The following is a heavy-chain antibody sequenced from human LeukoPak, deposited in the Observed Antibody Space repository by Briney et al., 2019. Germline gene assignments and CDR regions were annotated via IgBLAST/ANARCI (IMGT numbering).Heavy chain of an antibody. V-gene: IGHV3-13*01. CDR1: GFTFIDYD. J-gene: IGHJ4*02. CDR2: IGIRGDT. D-gene: IGHD6-19*01. CDR3: ARGGMQVSGIDEFDY. Sequence: GGSLRLSCAASGFTFIDYDMHWVRQVIGKGLEWVSAIGIRGDTHYSGSVKGRFTISRENAESSLYLQMNSLRAEDTAVYYCARGGMQVSGIDEFDYWGQGTLVTVFS.